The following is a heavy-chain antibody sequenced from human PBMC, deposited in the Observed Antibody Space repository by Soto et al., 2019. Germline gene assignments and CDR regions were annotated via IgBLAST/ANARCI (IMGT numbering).Heavy chain of an antibody. Sequence: PGGSLRLSCAASGFTFSSYSMNWVRQAPGKGLEWVSSISSSSSYIYYADSVKGRFTISRDNAKNSLYLQMNSLRAEDTAVYYCARPVVPAAKWSDRWGQGNMVTVSA. J-gene: IGHJ5*02. D-gene: IGHD2-2*01. CDR3: ARPVVPAAKWSDR. CDR1: GFTFSSYS. V-gene: IGHV3-21*01. CDR2: ISSSSSYI.